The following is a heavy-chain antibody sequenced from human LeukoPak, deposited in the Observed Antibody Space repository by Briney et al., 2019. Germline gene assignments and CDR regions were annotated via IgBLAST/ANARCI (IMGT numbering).Heavy chain of an antibody. CDR1: GGSLSSYY. D-gene: IGHD1-26*01. CDR3: ARGDRSYRGIDY. Sequence: SETLSLTCTVSGGSLSSYYWSWIRQPPGKGLEWIAYIYYSGSTNYNPSLKSRVTIAVDTSKNQFSLKLSSVTAADTAVYYCARGDRSYRGIDYWGQGTLVTVSS. V-gene: IGHV4-59*01. CDR2: IYYSGST. J-gene: IGHJ4*02.